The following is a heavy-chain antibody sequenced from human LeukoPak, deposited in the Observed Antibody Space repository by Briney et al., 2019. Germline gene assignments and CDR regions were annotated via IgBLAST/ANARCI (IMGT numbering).Heavy chain of an antibody. CDR1: GYRFTTDMYT. D-gene: IGHD6-19*01. CDR2: INAGNGNT. CDR3: ARDSDSSGWSWVY. V-gene: IGHV1-3*01. Sequence: ASVKVSCKASGYRFTTDMYTIHWLRQAPGHRLEWMGWINAGNGNTKYSQKFQGRVTITGDTSARTVYMEVSSLVSEDTAVYYCARDSDSSGWSWVYWGQGTLVTVSS. J-gene: IGHJ4*02.